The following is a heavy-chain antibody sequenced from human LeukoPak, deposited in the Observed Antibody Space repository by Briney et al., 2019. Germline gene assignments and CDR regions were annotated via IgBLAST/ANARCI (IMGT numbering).Heavy chain of an antibody. Sequence: SETLSLTCPVYGVSFNGYYWNWVRQPPGKGLEWIGEINHSGRTHYNPSLKSRVTVSVDTSKNQFSLKLSSVTAADTAVYYCARGGPHYDFWSGYTYYYYMDVWGKGTTVTVSS. D-gene: IGHD3-3*01. V-gene: IGHV4-34*01. CDR3: ARGGPHYDFWSGYTYYYYMDV. CDR1: GVSFNGYY. J-gene: IGHJ6*03. CDR2: INHSGRT.